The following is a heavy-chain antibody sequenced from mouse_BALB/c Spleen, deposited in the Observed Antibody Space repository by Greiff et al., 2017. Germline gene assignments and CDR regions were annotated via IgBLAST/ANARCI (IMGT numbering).Heavy chain of an antibody. V-gene: IGHV1S81*02. CDR3: AIYDGYYYAMDY. D-gene: IGHD2-3*01. CDR2: INPSNGRT. Sequence: VQLQQPGAELVKPGASVKLSCKASGYTFTSYWMHWVKQRPGQGLEWIGEINPSNGRTNYNEKFKSKATLTVDKSSSTAYMQLSSLTSEDSAVYYCAIYDGYYYAMDYWGQGTSVTVSA. CDR1: GYTFTSYW. J-gene: IGHJ4*01.